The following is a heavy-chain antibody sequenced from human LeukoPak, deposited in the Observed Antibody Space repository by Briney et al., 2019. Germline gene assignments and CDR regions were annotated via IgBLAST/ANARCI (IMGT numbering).Heavy chain of an antibody. CDR2: IRYDGSSK. J-gene: IGHJ4*02. CDR3: AKDRDTGDPADY. D-gene: IGHD7-27*01. V-gene: IGHV3-30*02. Sequence: GGSLRLSCAASGFTFSDYYMSWVRQVPGKGLEWVTFIRYDGSSKYYADSVKGRFTISRDNSKNMVYLQMISLRVEDTAVYYCAKDRDTGDPADYWGQGTQVTVSS. CDR1: GFTFSDYY.